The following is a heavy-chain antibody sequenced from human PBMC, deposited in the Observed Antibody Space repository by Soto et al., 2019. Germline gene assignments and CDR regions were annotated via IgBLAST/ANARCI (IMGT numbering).Heavy chain of an antibody. D-gene: IGHD2-2*01. J-gene: IGHJ6*03. V-gene: IGHV2-26*01. CDR1: GFSLSNARMG. CDR3: ARILVPAAMPLYYYYYYMDV. CDR2: IFSNDEK. Sequence: SGPTLVNPTETLTLTCTVSGFSLSNARMGVSWIRQPPGKALEWLAHIFSNDEKSYSTSLKSRLTISKDTSKSQVVLTMTNMDPVDTATYYCARILVPAAMPLYYYYYYMDVWGKGTTVTVSS.